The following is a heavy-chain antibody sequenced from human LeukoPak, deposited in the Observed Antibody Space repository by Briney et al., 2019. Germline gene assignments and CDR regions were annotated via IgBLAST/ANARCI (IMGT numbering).Heavy chain of an antibody. V-gene: IGHV4-4*07. CDR1: GGSISSYY. CDR2: IYTSGST. D-gene: IGHD7-27*01. CDR3: ARVGNYYYYGMDV. Sequence: SETLSLTCTVFGGSISSYYWGWIRQPAGKGLEWIGRIYTSGSTKYNPSLKSRVTMSVDTSKNQFSLKLSSVTAADTAVYYCARVGNYYYYGMDVWGQGTTVTVSS. J-gene: IGHJ6*02.